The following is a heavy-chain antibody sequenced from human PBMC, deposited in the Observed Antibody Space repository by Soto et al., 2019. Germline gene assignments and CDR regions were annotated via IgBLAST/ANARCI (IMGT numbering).Heavy chain of an antibody. CDR3: ARSRSHWLASDS. J-gene: IGHJ4*02. CDR1: GFSFDYFG. Sequence: VQLVESGGGLVQSGGSLTLSCEASGFSFDYFGMTWVRQAPGKGLEWVSFISSSASYIYYADSVKGRFTVTRDNAKKSLNLQMNSLRAEDTAVYYCARSRSHWLASDSWGQGTLVTVSA. CDR2: ISSSASYI. V-gene: IGHV3-21*01. D-gene: IGHD6-19*01.